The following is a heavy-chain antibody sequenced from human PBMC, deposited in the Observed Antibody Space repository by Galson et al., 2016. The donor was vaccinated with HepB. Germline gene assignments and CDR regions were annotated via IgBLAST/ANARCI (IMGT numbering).Heavy chain of an antibody. CDR1: GFGFSDYW. J-gene: IGHJ5*01. D-gene: IGHD2-8*01. CDR2: INQDGSEK. V-gene: IGHV3-7*01. Sequence: SLRLSCAVSGFGFSDYWMTWVRQAPGKGLEWVANINQDGSEKNSVDSMKGRFTISRDNAKNSLFLQMNSLRVEDTAVYYCARDNCINAICYTGWFDSWGQGTLVTVSA. CDR3: ARDNCINAICYTGWFDS.